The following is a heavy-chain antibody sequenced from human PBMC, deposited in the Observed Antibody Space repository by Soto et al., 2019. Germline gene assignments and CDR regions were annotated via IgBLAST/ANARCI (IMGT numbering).Heavy chain of an antibody. D-gene: IGHD3-9*01. CDR1: GGTFSSYA. CDR2: IIPIFGTA. Sequence: QVQLVQSGAEVKKPGSSVKVSCKASGGTFSSYAISWVRQAPGQGLEWMGGIIPIFGTANYAQKFQGRVTITGDESTSTAYMELSSLRSEDTAVYYCARATYYDILTSDSYYFDYWGQGTLVTVSS. J-gene: IGHJ4*02. V-gene: IGHV1-69*12. CDR3: ARATYYDILTSDSYYFDY.